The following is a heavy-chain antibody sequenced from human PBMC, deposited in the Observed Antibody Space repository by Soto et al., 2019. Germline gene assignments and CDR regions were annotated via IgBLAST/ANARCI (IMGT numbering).Heavy chain of an antibody. CDR3: ARDGDFWSGYSNWFDP. CDR2: IYYSGST. V-gene: IGHV4-39*07. CDR1: GGSISSSGYY. D-gene: IGHD3-3*01. Sequence: PSETMSLTCTVAGGSISSSGYYWGWIRQPPGQGLEWIGSIYYSGSTNYNPSLKSRVTMSVDTSKNRFSLKLSSVTAADTAVYYCARDGDFWSGYSNWFDPWGQGTLVTVSS. J-gene: IGHJ5*02.